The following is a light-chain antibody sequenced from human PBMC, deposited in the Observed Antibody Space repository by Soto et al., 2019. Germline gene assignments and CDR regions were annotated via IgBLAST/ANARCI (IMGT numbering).Light chain of an antibody. V-gene: IGKV3-15*01. Sequence: EIVLTQSPATLSLSPGERATLSCRASQSVNNNLAWYQQKSGQAPRLLIYGASTRATGIPARFSGSGSGTEFTLTISSLQSEDFAVYYCQKYNDWPRTFGQGTKVDIK. CDR1: QSVNNN. CDR3: QKYNDWPRT. CDR2: GAS. J-gene: IGKJ1*01.